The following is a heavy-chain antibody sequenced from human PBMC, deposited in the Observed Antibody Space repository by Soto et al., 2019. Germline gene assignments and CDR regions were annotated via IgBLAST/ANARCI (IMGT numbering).Heavy chain of an antibody. CDR3: ARQKRVDYDIFTGYWGPSYYYYGMDV. Sequence: GESLKISCKGSGYSFTSYWIGWVRQMPGKGLEWMGIIYPGDSDTRYSPSFQGQVTISADKSISTAYLQWSSLKASDTAMYYCARQKRVDYDIFTGYWGPSYYYYGMDVWGQGTTVTVSS. V-gene: IGHV5-51*01. CDR1: GYSFTSYW. CDR2: IYPGDSDT. J-gene: IGHJ6*02. D-gene: IGHD3-9*01.